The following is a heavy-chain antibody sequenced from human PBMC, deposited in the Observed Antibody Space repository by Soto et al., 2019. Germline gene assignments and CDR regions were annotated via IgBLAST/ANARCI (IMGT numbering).Heavy chain of an antibody. V-gene: IGHV2-5*02. CDR3: AHRVAAAAVFDH. D-gene: IGHD2-2*01. CDR2: IYWDGDK. J-gene: IGHJ4*02. CDR1: GFSLSTSGAG. Sequence: QITLKESGPTLVKPTQTLTLTCTFSGFSLSTSGAGVGWIRQPPGKALEWLALIYWDGDKRYSPSLKSRVTIPNDTPNTPVVLTVTNVAPVDTATYYCAHRVAAAAVFDHWGQGTLVTVSS.